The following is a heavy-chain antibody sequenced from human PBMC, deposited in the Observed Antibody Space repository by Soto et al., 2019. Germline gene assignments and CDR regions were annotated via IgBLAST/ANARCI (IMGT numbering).Heavy chain of an antibody. D-gene: IGHD6-13*01. CDR3: AKEQGRVAAALDY. CDR2: ITSSGSNT. CDR1: GFTFSGYG. J-gene: IGHJ4*02. Sequence: ESGGDLVQRGGSLRLSCAASGFTFSGYGMSWVRQAPGKGLEWVSSITSSGSNTYYVDSVKGRFTISRDNSKNTLYLQMNSLTVEDTAVYYCAKEQGRVAAALDYWGQGTLVTVPS. V-gene: IGHV3-23*01.